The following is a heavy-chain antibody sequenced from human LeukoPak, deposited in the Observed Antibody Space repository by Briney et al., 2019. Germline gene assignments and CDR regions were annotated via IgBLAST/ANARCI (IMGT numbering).Heavy chain of an antibody. D-gene: IGHD5-24*01. V-gene: IGHV3-53*01. CDR2: IYSGGGT. CDR3: ASGEMATVTLDY. Sequence: GGSLRLSCAASGFTFTNYWMSWVRQAPGKGLEWVSVIYSGGGTYYADSVKGRFTISRDNSKNTLYLQMNNLRAEDTAVYYCASGEMATVTLDYWGQGTLVVVSS. J-gene: IGHJ4*02. CDR1: GFTFTNYW.